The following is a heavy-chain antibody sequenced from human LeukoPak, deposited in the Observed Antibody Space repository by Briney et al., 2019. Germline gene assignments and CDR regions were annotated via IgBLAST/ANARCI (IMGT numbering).Heavy chain of an antibody. CDR1: GYSISIGYY. V-gene: IGHV4-38-2*01. D-gene: IGHD3-10*01. J-gene: IGHJ4*02. Sequence: SETLSLTCAVSGYSISIGYYWGWIRQPPGKGLEWIGNIYHSGSTYYNPSLKSRVTISLDTSKNQFSLKLSSVTAADTAVYYCATNYGSGSYYILVYWGQGTLVTVSS. CDR3: ATNYGSGSYYILVY. CDR2: IYHSGST.